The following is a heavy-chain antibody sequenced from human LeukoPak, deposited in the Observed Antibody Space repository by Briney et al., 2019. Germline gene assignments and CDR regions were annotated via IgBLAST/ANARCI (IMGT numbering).Heavy chain of an antibody. V-gene: IGHV7-4-1*02. D-gene: IGHD1-20*01. Sequence: ASVTVSFKASGYTFTSYAMNWVRQAPGQGLEWMGWINTDTGNPTYAQGFTGRFVFSLDTSVSTAYLQISSLKAEDTAVYYCARVGYNWIYYYYYYYMDVWGKGTTVTVSS. J-gene: IGHJ6*03. CDR3: ARVGYNWIYYYYYYYMDV. CDR1: GYTFTSYA. CDR2: INTDTGNP.